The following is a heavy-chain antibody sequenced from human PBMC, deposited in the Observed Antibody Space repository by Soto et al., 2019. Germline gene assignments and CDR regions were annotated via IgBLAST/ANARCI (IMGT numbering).Heavy chain of an antibody. CDR1: GFTVSSNY. J-gene: IGHJ6*02. CDR3: ARGQGYYAMDV. V-gene: IGHV3-53*02. Sequence: EVPLVETGGGLIQPGGSVRLSCAASGFTVSSNYMSWVRQAPGKGLEWVSVIYSGGTTYYADSVKGRFTISRDNSKNTLYLQMNSLRAEDTAVYYCARGQGYYAMDVWGQGTTVTVSS. CDR2: IYSGGTT.